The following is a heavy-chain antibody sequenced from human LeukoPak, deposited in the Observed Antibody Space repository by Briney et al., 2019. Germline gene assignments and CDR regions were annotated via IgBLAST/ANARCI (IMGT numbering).Heavy chain of an antibody. CDR3: ARLDYCTSGSRYSFGY. D-gene: IGHD2-15*01. CDR1: GYSFSTYW. Sequence: GESLKISCQSSGYSFSTYWIGWVRQMPGKGLEWMGIIYPGDSDTRYSPSFQGQVTISADKSISTAYLQWSSLKASDTAMYYCARLDYCTSGSRYSFGYWGQGTLVTVSS. J-gene: IGHJ4*02. V-gene: IGHV5-51*01. CDR2: IYPGDSDT.